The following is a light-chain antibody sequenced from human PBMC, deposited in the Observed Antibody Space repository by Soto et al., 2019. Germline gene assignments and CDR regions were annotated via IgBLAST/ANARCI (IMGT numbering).Light chain of an antibody. Sequence: QSVLTQPASVSGSPGQSITISCTGTSSDVGRYNYVSWYQQYPGKAPKLMIYEISNRPSGVSIRFSGSKSGNTASLTISGLQAEDEADYYCSSYTDSDNFYVLGYGTKVTVL. J-gene: IGLJ1*01. CDR2: EIS. CDR3: SSYTDSDNFYV. V-gene: IGLV2-14*01. CDR1: SSDVGRYNY.